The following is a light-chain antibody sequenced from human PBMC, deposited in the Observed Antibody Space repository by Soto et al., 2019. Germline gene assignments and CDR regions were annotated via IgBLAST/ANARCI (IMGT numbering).Light chain of an antibody. V-gene: IGKV1-39*01. Sequence: DIQMTQSPSSPLASVGDRVTITCRASQSISRYLNWYQQKPGKAPKLLIYATSSLQTGVPSRFGGSGSVTDFTLTISSLQPEDFAPYYCQQSYSTPPTFGGGTKVVIK. CDR2: ATS. CDR1: QSISRY. J-gene: IGKJ4*01. CDR3: QQSYSTPPT.